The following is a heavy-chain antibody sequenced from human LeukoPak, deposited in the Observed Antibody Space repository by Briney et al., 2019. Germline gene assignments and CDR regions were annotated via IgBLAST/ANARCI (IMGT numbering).Heavy chain of an antibody. CDR2: IRYDGSNK. CDR3: ARDRGYYDSSGYYSPWNWFDP. V-gene: IGHV3-33*01. Sequence: GGSLRLSCAASGFTFSSYGMHWVRQAPGKGLEWVAVIRYDGSNKYYADSVKGRFTISRDNSKNTLYLQMNSLRAEDTAVYYCARDRGYYDSSGYYSPWNWFDPWGQGTLVTVSS. CDR1: GFTFSSYG. J-gene: IGHJ5*02. D-gene: IGHD3-22*01.